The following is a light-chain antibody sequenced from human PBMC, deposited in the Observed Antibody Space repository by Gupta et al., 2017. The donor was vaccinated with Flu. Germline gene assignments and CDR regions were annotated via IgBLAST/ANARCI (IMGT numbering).Light chain of an antibody. CDR2: DTS. CDR3: QQRYNWPPIT. Sequence: TQSPATLSLSPGERATLSCRASQSVKTFLAWYQQKPGQAPKLLIYDTSSGSGTDFTLTISSLEPEDFAIYYCQQRYNWPPITFGQGTRLEIK. V-gene: IGKV3-11*01. CDR1: QSVKTF. J-gene: IGKJ5*01.